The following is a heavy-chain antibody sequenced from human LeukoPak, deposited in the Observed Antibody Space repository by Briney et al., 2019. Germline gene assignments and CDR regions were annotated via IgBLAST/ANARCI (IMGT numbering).Heavy chain of an antibody. Sequence: PSETLSLTCTVSGGSISSYYWSWIRQPPGKGLEWIGYIYYSGSTNYNPSLKSRVTISVDTSKNQFSLKLSSVTAADTAVYYCARYSSGSNYYYYGMDVWGQGTTVTVSS. CDR2: IYYSGST. V-gene: IGHV4-59*08. CDR1: GGSISSYY. CDR3: ARYSSGSNYYYYGMDV. D-gene: IGHD6-19*01. J-gene: IGHJ6*02.